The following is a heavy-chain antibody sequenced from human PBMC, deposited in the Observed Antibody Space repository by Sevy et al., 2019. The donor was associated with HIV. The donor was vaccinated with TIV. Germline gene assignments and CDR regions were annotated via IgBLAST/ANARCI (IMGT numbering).Heavy chain of an antibody. Sequence: GGSLRLSCAVSGFSFDSYGMTWVRQAPGKGLEWVSGISGSGTRTYYADSVKGRFSISRDNSKNRLYLQMNSLRSEDRGKCGVEVSEANCNNGLEVERKRRISEDTGIVYCAKGGGGHYDPDEIGYYFYYYNMDVWGKGTTVTVSS. D-gene: IGHD3-10*01. CDR2: ISGSGTRT. CDR3: EVSEANCNNGLEVERKRRISEDTGIVYCAKGGGGHYDPDEIGYYFYYYNMDV. V-gene: IGHV3-23*01. CDR1: GFSFDSYG. J-gene: IGHJ6*03.